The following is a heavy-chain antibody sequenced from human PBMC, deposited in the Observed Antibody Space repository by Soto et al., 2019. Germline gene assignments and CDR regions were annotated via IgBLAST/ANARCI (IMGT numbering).Heavy chain of an antibody. CDR3: ARDLPYYDFWSGPYGMDV. D-gene: IGHD3-3*01. V-gene: IGHV4-34*01. J-gene: IGHJ6*02. CDR1: GGSFSGYY. Sequence: SETLSLTCAVYGGSFSGYYWSWIRQPPGKGLEWIGEINHSGSTNYNPSLKSRVTISVDTSKNQFSLKLSSVTAADTAVYYCARDLPYYDFWSGPYGMDVWGQGTTVTVSS. CDR2: INHSGST.